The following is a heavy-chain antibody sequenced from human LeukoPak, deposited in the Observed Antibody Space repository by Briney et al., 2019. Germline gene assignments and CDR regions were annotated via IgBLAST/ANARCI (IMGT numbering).Heavy chain of an antibody. CDR2: ISYDGSNK. V-gene: IGHV3-30*03. J-gene: IGHJ4*02. CDR3: ARDRSHYYDFWSGYYREFDY. D-gene: IGHD3-3*01. CDR1: GFTFSSYG. Sequence: GGSLRLSCAASGFTFSSYGMHWVRQAPGKGLEWVAVISYDGSNKYYADSVKGRFTISRDNAKNSLYLQMNSLRAEDTAVYYCARDRSHYYDFWSGYYREFDYWGQGTLVTVSS.